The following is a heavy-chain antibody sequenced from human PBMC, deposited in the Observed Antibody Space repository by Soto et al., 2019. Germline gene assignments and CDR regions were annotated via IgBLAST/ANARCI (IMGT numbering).Heavy chain of an antibody. Sequence: SVKVSCKASGGTFSSYTISWVRQAPGQGLEWMGRIIPILGIANYAQKFQGRVTITADKSTSTAYMELSSLRSEDTAVYYCARDKKNLANYYYYYIYVWSQGTTVTVSS. CDR3: ARDKKNLANYYYYYIYV. V-gene: IGHV1-69*04. CDR1: GGTFSSYT. CDR2: IIPILGIA. J-gene: IGHJ6*03.